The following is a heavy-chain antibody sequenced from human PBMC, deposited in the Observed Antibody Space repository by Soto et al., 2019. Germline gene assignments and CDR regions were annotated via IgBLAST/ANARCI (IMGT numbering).Heavy chain of an antibody. J-gene: IGHJ4*02. Sequence: EVQLVESGGGLVQPGGSLRLSCVASGFSLSSYSMNWVRQAPGKGLEWISFISSSSTIYYADSVKGRFTISRDNAKNSLYRQMNSLRDEDTAMYYCARAFETWGQGTLVIVSS. CDR1: GFSLSSYS. CDR3: ARAFET. CDR2: ISSSSTI. V-gene: IGHV3-48*02.